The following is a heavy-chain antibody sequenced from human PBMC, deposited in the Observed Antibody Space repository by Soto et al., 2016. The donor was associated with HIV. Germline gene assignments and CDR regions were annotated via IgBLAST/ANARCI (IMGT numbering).Heavy chain of an antibody. Sequence: VQLVESGGGVVQPGRSLRLSCAASGSIFSRYGMHWVRQAPGKGLEWVAIIWHDGSNKYYADSVKGRFTISRDNSKNTLYLQMNSLRVEDTAIYYCARIEQDKGAFDVWGQGTMVTVSS. J-gene: IGHJ3*01. CDR3: ARIEQDKGAFDV. CDR2: IWHDGSNK. V-gene: IGHV3-33*01. CDR1: GSIFSRYG.